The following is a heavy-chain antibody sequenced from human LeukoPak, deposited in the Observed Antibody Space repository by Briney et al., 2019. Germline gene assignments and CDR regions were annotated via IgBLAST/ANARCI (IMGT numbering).Heavy chain of an antibody. CDR2: INHSGST. CDR1: GGSFSGYY. J-gene: IGHJ6*02. V-gene: IGHV4-34*01. D-gene: IGHD5-18*01. Sequence: PSETLSLTCAVYGGSFSGYYWSWIRQPPGKGLEWIGEINHSGSTNYNPSLKSRVTISVDTSKNQFSLKLSSVTAADTAVYYCARGTVDTAMVMSRAGGYYYGMDVWGQGTTVTVSS. CDR3: ARGTVDTAMVMSRAGGYYYGMDV.